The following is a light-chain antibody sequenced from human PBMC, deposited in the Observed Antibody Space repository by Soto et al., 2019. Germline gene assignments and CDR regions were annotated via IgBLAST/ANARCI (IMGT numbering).Light chain of an antibody. CDR2: DIS. J-gene: IGKJ4*01. V-gene: IGKV3D-15*01. CDR3: QQYNAWPLN. Sequence: EIVMTQSPATLYLTPGERATISCRASKSVSRNLSWYQQKPGQAPSLRIYDISARATGIPTRCSGSGSGTALTLTISSLQSEDFAVYYCQQYNAWPLNFGGVTKVEIK. CDR1: KSVSRN.